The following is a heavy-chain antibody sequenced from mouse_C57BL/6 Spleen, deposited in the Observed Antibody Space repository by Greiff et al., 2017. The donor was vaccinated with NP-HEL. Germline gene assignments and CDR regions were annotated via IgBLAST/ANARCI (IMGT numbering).Heavy chain of an antibody. CDR1: GFTFSDYG. CDR3: ARPIPDYYGSSYGYFDV. V-gene: IGHV5-17*01. Sequence: EVMLVESGGGLVKPGGSLKLSCAASGFTFSDYGMHWVRQAPEKGLEWVAYISSGSSTIYYADTVKGRFTISRDNAKNTLFLQMTSLRSEDTAMYYCARPIPDYYGSSYGYFDVWGTGTTVTVSS. CDR2: ISSGSSTI. J-gene: IGHJ1*03. D-gene: IGHD1-1*01.